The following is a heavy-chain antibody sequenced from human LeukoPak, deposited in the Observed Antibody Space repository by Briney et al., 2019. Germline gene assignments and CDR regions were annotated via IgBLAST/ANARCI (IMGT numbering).Heavy chain of an antibody. CDR1: GGSISSYY. J-gene: IGHJ2*01. V-gene: IGHV4-34*01. CDR3: ARTYGSSGLGYFDL. Sequence: PSETLSLTCTVSGGSISSYYWSWIRQPPGKGLEWIGEINHSGGTNYNPSLKSRVTISVDTSKNQFSLKLSSVTAADTAVYYCARTYGSSGLGYFDLWGRGTLVTVSS. D-gene: IGHD6-13*01. CDR2: INHSGGT.